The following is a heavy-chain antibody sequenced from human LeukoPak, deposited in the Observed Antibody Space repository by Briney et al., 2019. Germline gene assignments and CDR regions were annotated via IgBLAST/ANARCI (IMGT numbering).Heavy chain of an antibody. D-gene: IGHD5-18*01. Sequence: GRSLRLSCTASGFTFGDHAMSWVRQAPGKGLEWVGFIRSKAYGGTTEYAASVKGRFTISRDDSKSIAYLQMNSLKTEDTAVYYCTSETTGYSYGYDYFDYWGQGTLVTVSS. CDR1: GFTFGDHA. V-gene: IGHV3-49*04. CDR2: IRSKAYGGTT. J-gene: IGHJ4*02. CDR3: TSETTGYSYGYDYFDY.